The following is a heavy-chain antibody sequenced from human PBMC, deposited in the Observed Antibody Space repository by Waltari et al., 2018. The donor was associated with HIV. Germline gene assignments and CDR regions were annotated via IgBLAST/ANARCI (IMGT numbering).Heavy chain of an antibody. J-gene: IGHJ6*02. V-gene: IGHV4-34*02. CDR1: GGSFSGYY. D-gene: IGHD4-17*01. CDR2: IYHSGAA. CDR3: ARLRWDASFYYGLDV. Sequence: QVQLQQWGAGLLKPSETLSLTCAVYGGSFSGYYCTWIRQPPGKGLQWIAEIYHSGAANYNPSLKSRVTISVDTSKNQFSLKLRSVTAADTAVYYCARLRWDASFYYGLDVWGQGTTVTVSS.